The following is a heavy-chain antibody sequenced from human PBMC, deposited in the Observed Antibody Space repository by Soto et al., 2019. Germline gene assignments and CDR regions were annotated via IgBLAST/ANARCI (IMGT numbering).Heavy chain of an antibody. D-gene: IGHD1-26*01. J-gene: IGHJ6*02. CDR3: ARGGSGSYQPIPSYYYYYGMDV. CDR2: IIPIFGTA. Sequence: SSVKVSCKASGGTFSSYAISWVRQAPGQGLEWMGGIIPIFGTANYAQKFQGRVTITADESTSTAYMELSSLSSEDTAVYYCARGGSGSYQPIPSYYYYYGMDVWGQGITVTVSS. CDR1: GGTFSSYA. V-gene: IGHV1-69*13.